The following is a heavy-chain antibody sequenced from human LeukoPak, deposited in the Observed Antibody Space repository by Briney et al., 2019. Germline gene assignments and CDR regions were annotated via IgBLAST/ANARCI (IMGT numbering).Heavy chain of an antibody. CDR2: ISGSGGST. CDR3: ARDPTTYYYDSSGYSGGWFDY. CDR1: GFTFSSYA. V-gene: IGHV3-23*01. J-gene: IGHJ4*02. Sequence: PGGSLRLSCAASGFTFSSYAMSWVRQAPGKGLEWVSAISGSGGSTYYADSVKGRFTISRDNSKNTLYPQMNSLRAEDTAVYYCARDPTTYYYDSSGYSGGWFDYWGQGTLVTVSS. D-gene: IGHD3-22*01.